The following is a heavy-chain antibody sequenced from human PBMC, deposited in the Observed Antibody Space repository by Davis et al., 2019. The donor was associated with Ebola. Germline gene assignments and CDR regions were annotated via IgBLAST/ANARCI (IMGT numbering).Heavy chain of an antibody. J-gene: IGHJ4*02. V-gene: IGHV3-21*01. CDR1: GFTFSSYS. D-gene: IGHD6-19*01. Sequence: GESLKISCAASGFTFSSYSMNWVRQAPGKGLEWVSSISSSSSYIYYADSVKGRFTISRDNAKNSLYLQMNSLRAEDTAVYYCARAPVAVAGLDYWGQGTLVTVSS. CDR3: ARAPVAVAGLDY. CDR2: ISSSSSYI.